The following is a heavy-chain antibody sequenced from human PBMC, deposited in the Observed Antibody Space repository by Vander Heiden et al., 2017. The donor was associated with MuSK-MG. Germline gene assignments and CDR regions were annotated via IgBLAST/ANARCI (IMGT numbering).Heavy chain of an antibody. J-gene: IGHJ5*02. D-gene: IGHD3-3*01. CDR1: GGSISSSSYY. V-gene: IGHV4-39*07. CDR2: IYYSGST. CDR3: ARDVVRFLERLPQPRYWFDP. Sequence: QVHLQESGPGLVKPSETLSLTCAVSGGSISSSSYYWGWIRQPPGKGLEWIGNIYYSGSTYYNPSLKSRITISLDPSRNQFSLRLSSVTAADTAVYYCARDVVRFLERLPQPRYWFDPWGQGTLVAVSS.